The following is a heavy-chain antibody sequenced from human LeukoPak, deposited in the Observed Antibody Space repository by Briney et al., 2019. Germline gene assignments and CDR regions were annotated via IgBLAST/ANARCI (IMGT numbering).Heavy chain of an antibody. CDR3: ARRGSSGCFDY. J-gene: IGHJ4*02. Sequence: GGSLRLSCAASGFSFNSDWMDWVRQAPGKGLEWVAVISYDESNRYYADSVKGRFTISRDNSKNTLYLQMNSLRAEDTAVYYCARRGSSGCFDYWGQGTLVTVSS. CDR1: GFSFNSDW. D-gene: IGHD6-19*01. V-gene: IGHV3-30-3*01. CDR2: ISYDESNR.